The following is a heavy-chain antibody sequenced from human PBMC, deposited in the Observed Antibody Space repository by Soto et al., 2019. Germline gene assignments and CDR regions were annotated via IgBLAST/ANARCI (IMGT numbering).Heavy chain of an antibody. CDR1: GFTFSYHA. D-gene: IGHD1-1*01. J-gene: IGHJ6*02. CDR3: ARGTTTSAFSAMDV. V-gene: IGHV3-30-3*01. CDR2: ISYDGDNK. Sequence: QVQLVESGGGVVQPGRSLRLSCAASGFTFSYHALNWVRQAPGKGLEWVAVISYDGDNKYIAESVKGRFTISRDNSKNTGSLQMTSLRAEDTAMYCCARGTTTSAFSAMDVWGQGTTVTVSS.